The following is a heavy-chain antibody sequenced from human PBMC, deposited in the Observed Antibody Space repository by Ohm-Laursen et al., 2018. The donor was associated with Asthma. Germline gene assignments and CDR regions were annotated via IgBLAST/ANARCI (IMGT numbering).Heavy chain of an antibody. Sequence: SLRLSCAASGFTFSNYWMHWVRQAPGKGLVWVSRITSDGSSTTYADSVKGRFTISRGNAKNTLFLQMNSLRHEDTAVYYCARVAGIPPRWGQGTLVTVSS. V-gene: IGHV3-74*01. D-gene: IGHD1-14*01. CDR1: GFTFSNYW. CDR2: ITSDGSST. J-gene: IGHJ4*02. CDR3: ARVAGIPPR.